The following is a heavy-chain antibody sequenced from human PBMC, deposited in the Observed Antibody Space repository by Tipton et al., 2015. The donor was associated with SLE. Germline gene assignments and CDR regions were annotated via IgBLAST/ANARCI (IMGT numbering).Heavy chain of an antibody. CDR3: ARDLGCTNGLCYLGDYHHGMDV. Sequence: LRLSCSVSGGSINSHYWSWIRQPPGKGLEWIGFIYYTGSTNYNPSLKSRVTISVDTSKNQFSLKLSSVTAADTAVYYCARDLGCTNGLCYLGDYHHGMDVWGQGTTVTVSS. CDR2: IYYTGST. J-gene: IGHJ6*02. D-gene: IGHD2-8*01. V-gene: IGHV4-59*11. CDR1: GGSINSHY.